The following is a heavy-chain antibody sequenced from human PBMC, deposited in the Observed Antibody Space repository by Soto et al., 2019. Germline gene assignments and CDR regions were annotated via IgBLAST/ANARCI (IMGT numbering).Heavy chain of an antibody. J-gene: IGHJ4*02. V-gene: IGHV4-30-4*01. CDR3: ARLSDTAMVYVDY. CDR1: GGSISGGDYY. D-gene: IGHD5-18*01. Sequence: QVQLQESGPGLVKPSQTLSLTCTVSGGSISGGDYYWSWIRQPPGKGLEWIGYIYYSGSTYYNPSLKSRVTISVDTSKNQFSLKLSSVTAADTAVYYCARLSDTAMVYVDYWGQGTLVTVSS. CDR2: IYYSGST.